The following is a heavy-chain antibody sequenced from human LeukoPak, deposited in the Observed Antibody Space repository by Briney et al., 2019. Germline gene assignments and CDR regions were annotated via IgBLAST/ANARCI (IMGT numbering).Heavy chain of an antibody. V-gene: IGHV4-4*07. CDR3: ARARRFSGYSSGWYDY. Sequence: SETLSLTCTVSGGSISSYYWSWIRQPAGKGLEWIGRIYTSGSTNYNPSLKSRVTMSVDTSKNQFSLKLSSVTAADTAVYYCARARRFSGYSSGWYDYWGQGALVTVSS. J-gene: IGHJ4*02. CDR2: IYTSGST. CDR1: GGSISSYY. D-gene: IGHD6-19*01.